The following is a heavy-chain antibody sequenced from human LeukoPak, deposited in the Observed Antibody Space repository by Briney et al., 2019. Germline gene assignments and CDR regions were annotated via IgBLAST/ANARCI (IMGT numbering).Heavy chain of an antibody. V-gene: IGHV3-30-3*01. CDR2: ISYDGSNK. J-gene: IGHJ6*02. Sequence: PGRSLRLSCAASGFTFSSYAMHWVRQAPGKGLEWVAVISYDGSNKYYADSVKGRFTISRDNSKNTLYLQMNSLRAEDTAVYYCARGHQDDFWNGYYSLGYYYYGMDVWGQGTTVTVSS. CDR3: ARGHQDDFWNGYYSLGYYYYGMDV. D-gene: IGHD3-3*01. CDR1: GFTFSSYA.